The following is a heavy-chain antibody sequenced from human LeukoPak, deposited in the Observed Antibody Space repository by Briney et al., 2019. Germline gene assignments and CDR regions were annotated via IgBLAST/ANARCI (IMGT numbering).Heavy chain of an antibody. CDR2: ISGSSSTI. J-gene: IGHJ4*02. V-gene: IGHV3-48*01. CDR3: ARQRAGFTVTTSDY. D-gene: IGHD4-17*01. Sequence: PGGSLRLSCAASRFTFCSYSMNWVRQAPGKGVEWVSYISGSSSTIYYADSVKGRFTISRDNAKNSLYLQMNSLRAEDTAVYYCARQRAGFTVTTSDYWGQGTLVTVSS. CDR1: RFTFCSYS.